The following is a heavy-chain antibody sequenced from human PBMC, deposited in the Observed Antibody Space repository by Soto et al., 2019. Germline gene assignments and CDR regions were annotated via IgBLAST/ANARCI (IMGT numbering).Heavy chain of an antibody. CDR1: GYIFSDYG. CDR3: ARCGSARTMNSSYQDGMDV. D-gene: IGHD3-22*01. J-gene: IGHJ6*02. Sequence: QIQLAQSGPEVARPGASVNVSCKASGYIFSDYGISWARQAPGQGLEWMGWISAYTGNTKYSQILKGRVTMTTDSSTSTGYMGLRSMRADDTAVYYWARCGSARTMNSSYQDGMDVWGQGNPVTVSS. V-gene: IGHV1-18*01. CDR2: ISAYTGNT.